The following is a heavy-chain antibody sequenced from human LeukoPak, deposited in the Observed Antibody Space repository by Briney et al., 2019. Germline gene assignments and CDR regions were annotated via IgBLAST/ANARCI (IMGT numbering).Heavy chain of an antibody. D-gene: IGHD6-19*01. CDR3: ARRGVAGYDF. CDR1: GFTFSSYS. J-gene: IGHJ4*02. Sequence: GGSLRPSCAASGFTFSSYSMNWVRQAPGKGLEWVSYISSSSSPIYYADSVKGRFTISRDNAKNSLYLQMNSLRAEDTAVYYCARRGVAGYDFWGQGTLVTVSS. CDR2: ISSSSSPI. V-gene: IGHV3-48*04.